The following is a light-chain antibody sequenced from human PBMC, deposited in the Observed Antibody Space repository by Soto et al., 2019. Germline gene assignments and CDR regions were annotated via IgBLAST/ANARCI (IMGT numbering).Light chain of an antibody. CDR1: SSNIGTNY. Sequence: SVLTQAPTASAPPGQRVSISCSGSSSNIGTNYVYWYQQLPGTAPKLLIYKNNQRPSGVPDRFSGSKSGTSASLVISGLRSEDEADYYCAAWDDSLSGYVFGTGTKVTVL. CDR2: KNN. J-gene: IGLJ1*01. V-gene: IGLV1-47*01. CDR3: AAWDDSLSGYV.